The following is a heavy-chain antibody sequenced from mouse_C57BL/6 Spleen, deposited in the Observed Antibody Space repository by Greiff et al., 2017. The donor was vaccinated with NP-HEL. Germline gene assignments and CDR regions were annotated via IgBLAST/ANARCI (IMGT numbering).Heavy chain of an antibody. V-gene: IGHV1-74*01. J-gene: IGHJ3*01. CDR2: IHPSDSDT. Sequence: VQLQQPGAELVKPGASVKVSCTASGYTFTSYWMHWVQQRPGQGLEWIGRIHPSDSDTNYHQKFKGTATLTVDQSSNTSYMQLSRLKSEDSAVYDCAIGSDENDWFAYWGQGTLVTVSA. CDR3: AIGSDENDWFAY. CDR1: GYTFTSYW.